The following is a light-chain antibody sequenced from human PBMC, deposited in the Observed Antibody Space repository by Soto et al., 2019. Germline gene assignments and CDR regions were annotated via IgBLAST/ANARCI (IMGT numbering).Light chain of an antibody. J-gene: IGKJ4*01. Sequence: DIQMTQFPSTLSANVGDRVIITCQASQSVNKWLAWYQQKPGEAPRLLIYDVSTLETGVPSRISGSGSGTEFTLTITSLQAEDAGTYYCQQYGSYMRTFGGGTKV. CDR1: QSVNKW. CDR3: QQYGSYMRT. CDR2: DVS. V-gene: IGKV1-5*01.